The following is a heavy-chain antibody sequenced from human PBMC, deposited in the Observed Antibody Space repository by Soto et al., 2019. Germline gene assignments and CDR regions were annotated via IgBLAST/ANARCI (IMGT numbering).Heavy chain of an antibody. CDR2: IYPDDSET. Sequence: EVQLVQSGAEVKKPGESLKISCKGSGYSFSSYWIGWVRQMPGKGLEWMGTIYPDDSETRYSASFEGQVTISADKSTRTAYLQWSSLKVSDTAMYYCARQGTGDTLYYYAMDVWGRGTTVTVSS. D-gene: IGHD7-27*01. J-gene: IGHJ6*02. CDR1: GYSFSSYW. V-gene: IGHV5-51*01. CDR3: ARQGTGDTLYYYAMDV.